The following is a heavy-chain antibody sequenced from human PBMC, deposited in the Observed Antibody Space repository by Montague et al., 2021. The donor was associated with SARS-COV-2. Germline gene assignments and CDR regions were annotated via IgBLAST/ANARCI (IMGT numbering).Heavy chain of an antibody. CDR2: VD. J-gene: IGHJ6*02. D-gene: IGHD3-10*01. V-gene: IGHV4-34*01. CDR3: ARDLGGIDV. Sequence: SETLSLTCTVYGGSFRNYYWSWIRQSPGKGLEWIGEVDQSRVTISADISKNQFSVKLASATAADTGIYYCARDLGGIDVWGQGTTVIVSS. CDR1: GGSFRNYY.